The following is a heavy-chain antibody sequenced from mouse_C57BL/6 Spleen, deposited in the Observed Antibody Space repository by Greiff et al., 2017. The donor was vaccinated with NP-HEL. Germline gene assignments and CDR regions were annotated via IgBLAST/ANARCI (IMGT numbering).Heavy chain of an antibody. CDR3: ARKKSYDGYYGYAMDY. CDR1: GFSLTSYG. Sequence: VMLVESGPGLVQPSQSLSITCTVSGFSLTSYGVHWVRQSPGKGLEWLGVIWSGGSTDYNAAFISRLSISKDNSKSQVFFKMNSLQADDTAIYYCARKKSYDGYYGYAMDYWGQGTSVTVSS. D-gene: IGHD2-3*01. J-gene: IGHJ4*01. CDR2: IWSGGST. V-gene: IGHV2-2*01.